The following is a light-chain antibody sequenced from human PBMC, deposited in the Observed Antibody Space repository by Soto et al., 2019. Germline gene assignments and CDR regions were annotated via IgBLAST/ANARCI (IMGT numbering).Light chain of an antibody. V-gene: IGLV2-14*01. J-gene: IGLJ2*01. CDR3: SSYTSSSTPLVV. CDR2: EVS. Sequence: QSALTQPASVSGSPGQSITISCTGTSSDVGGYNYVSWYQQHPGKAPKLMIYEVSNRPSGVSNRFSGSKSGNTASLTISGLQAEDAADYYCSSYTSSSTPLVVFGGGTKVTVL. CDR1: SSDVGGYNY.